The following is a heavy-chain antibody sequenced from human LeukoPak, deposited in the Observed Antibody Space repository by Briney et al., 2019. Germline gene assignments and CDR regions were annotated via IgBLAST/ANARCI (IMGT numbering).Heavy chain of an antibody. J-gene: IGHJ4*02. CDR2: ITGGGVGT. CDR1: GFTFSSYT. CDR3: AKSEDSDY. Sequence: GGSLRLSCAASGFTFSSYTMSWVRQAPGKGLEWVLAITGGGVGTYYADSVKGRFTISRDNSRNTLYLQMNSLRADDTAVYYCAKSEDSDYWGQGTLVTVSS. V-gene: IGHV3-23*01.